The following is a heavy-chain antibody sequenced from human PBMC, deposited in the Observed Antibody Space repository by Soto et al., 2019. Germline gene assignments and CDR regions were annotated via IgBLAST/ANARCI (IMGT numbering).Heavy chain of an antibody. D-gene: IGHD3-3*01. CDR3: ARTIFGVVIDVPNWFDP. CDR2: IYYSGST. Sequence: QLQLQESGPGLVKPSETLSLTCTVSGGSISSSSYYWGWIRQPPGKGLEWIGSIYYSGSTYYNPSLKSRVTISVDTSKNQFSLQLRSVTAADTAVYYCARTIFGVVIDVPNWFDPWGQGTLVTVSS. V-gene: IGHV4-39*01. CDR1: GGSISSSSYY. J-gene: IGHJ5*02.